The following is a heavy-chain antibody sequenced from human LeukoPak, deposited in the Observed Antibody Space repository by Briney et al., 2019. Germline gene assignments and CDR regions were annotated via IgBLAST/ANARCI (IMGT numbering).Heavy chain of an antibody. Sequence: SETLSLTCTVSGGSISSYYWSWIRQPAGKGLEWIGRIYTSGSTNYNPSLKSRVTMSVDTSKNQFSLKLSSVTAADTAVYYCARLRDTAMAYAFDIWGQGTMVTVSS. CDR2: IYTSGST. V-gene: IGHV4-4*07. D-gene: IGHD5-18*01. J-gene: IGHJ3*02. CDR1: GGSISSYY. CDR3: ARLRDTAMAYAFDI.